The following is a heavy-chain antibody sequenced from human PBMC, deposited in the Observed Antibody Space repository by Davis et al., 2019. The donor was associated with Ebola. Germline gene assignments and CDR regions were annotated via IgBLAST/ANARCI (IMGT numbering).Heavy chain of an antibody. CDR3: ARGGGCSGGSCYFDY. CDR2: INHSGST. Sequence: MPSETLSLTCDVYGGSFSGYWWSWIRQPPGKGLEWIGEINHSGSTNYNPSLKSRVTISVDTSKNQFSLKLSSVTAADTAVYYCARGGGCSGGSCYFDYWGQGTLVTVSS. J-gene: IGHJ4*02. V-gene: IGHV4-34*01. D-gene: IGHD2-15*01. CDR1: GGSFSGYW.